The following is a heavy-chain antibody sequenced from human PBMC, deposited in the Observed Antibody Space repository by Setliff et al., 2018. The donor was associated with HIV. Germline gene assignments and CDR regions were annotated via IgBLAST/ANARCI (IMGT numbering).Heavy chain of an antibody. D-gene: IGHD3-10*01. CDR1: GFSFSRYG. V-gene: IGHV3-30*02. J-gene: IGHJ4*02. CDR2: IWKDGSKI. Sequence: RGESLKISCAVSGFSFSRYGMHWVRQAPGRGLEWVAVIWKDGSKIYYADSVKGRFTISRDNSKNTLNLQMNDLRPEDTAVYYCAKNFFGSGYYFFFDFWGQGTLVTVSS. CDR3: AKNFFGSGYYFFFDF.